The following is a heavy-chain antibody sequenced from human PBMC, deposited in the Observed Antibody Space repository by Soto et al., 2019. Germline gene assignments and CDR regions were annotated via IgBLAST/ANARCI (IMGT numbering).Heavy chain of an antibody. CDR2: INHSGGT. CDR3: ARGSIGPRPAWFDP. CDR1: GGSFSGYY. V-gene: IGHV4-34*01. J-gene: IGHJ5*02. Sequence: QVQLQQWGAGLLKPSETLSLTCAVYGGSFSGYYWSWIRQPPGNGLEWIGEINHSGGTNYNPSLRSRVTISVDTSKNQFSLKLSSVTAADTAVYYCARGSIGPRPAWFDPWGQGTLVTVSS. D-gene: IGHD2-2*01.